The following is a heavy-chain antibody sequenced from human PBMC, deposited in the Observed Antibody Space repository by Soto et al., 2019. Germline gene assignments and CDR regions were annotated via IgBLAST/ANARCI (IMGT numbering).Heavy chain of an antibody. D-gene: IGHD3-22*01. CDR3: VRDRLYYDSSGYYDY. J-gene: IGHJ4*02. V-gene: IGHV3-33*01. Sequence: QVQLVESGGGVVQPGRSLRLSCAASGFTFNTYGMHWVRQAPGKGLEWVAVIWYDGSNKYYTDSVKGRFTISRDNSKNTLYLQMNSLRAEDTAVYYCVRDRLYYDSSGYYDYWGQGTLVTVSS. CDR1: GFTFNTYG. CDR2: IWYDGSNK.